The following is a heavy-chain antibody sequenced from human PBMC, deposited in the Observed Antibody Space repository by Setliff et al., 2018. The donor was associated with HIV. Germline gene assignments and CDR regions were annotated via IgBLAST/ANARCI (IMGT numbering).Heavy chain of an antibody. CDR1: GNSSVANYF. V-gene: IGHV4-61*02. J-gene: IGHJ3*02. CDR3: ASRDPAYYDNRAFDAFDI. D-gene: IGHD3-22*01. CDR2: IYTSGST. Sequence: SETLSLTCTILGNSSVANYFWGWIRQPAGKGLEWIGRIYTSGSTRYNRSLKSRVTISVDTSKNHFSLRLTSVTAADTAVYYCASRDPAYYDNRAFDAFDIWGQGTLVTVSS.